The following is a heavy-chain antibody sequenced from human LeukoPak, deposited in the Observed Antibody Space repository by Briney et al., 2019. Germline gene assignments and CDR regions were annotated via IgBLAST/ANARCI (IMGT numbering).Heavy chain of an antibody. Sequence: SETLSLTCAAYGGSFSTYYWSWIRQSPGKGLEWIAEINHRGDTNYNPSVKSRVTISVDTSKNQFSLKVRSVTAADTAVYYCARGPTISETGYFDYWGPGALVSVSS. D-gene: IGHD1-1*01. V-gene: IGHV4-34*01. CDR2: INHRGDT. CDR3: ARGPTISETGYFDY. CDR1: GGSFSTYY. J-gene: IGHJ4*03.